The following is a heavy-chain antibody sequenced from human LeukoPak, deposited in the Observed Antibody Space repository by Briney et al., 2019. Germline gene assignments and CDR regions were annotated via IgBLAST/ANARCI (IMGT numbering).Heavy chain of an antibody. Sequence: GGSLRLSCAASGFTFSSYSMNWVRPAPGKGLEWVSFIRSSSSYIYYADSVKGRFTISRDNAKNSLYLQMNSLRAEDTAVYYCARAQTYTVTAPWDYWGQGTLVTVSS. J-gene: IGHJ4*02. CDR1: GFTFSSYS. V-gene: IGHV3-21*01. CDR2: IRSSSSYI. CDR3: ARAQTYTVTAPWDY. D-gene: IGHD4-17*01.